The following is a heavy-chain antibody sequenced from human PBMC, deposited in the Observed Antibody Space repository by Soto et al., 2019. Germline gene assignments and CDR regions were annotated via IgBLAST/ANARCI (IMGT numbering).Heavy chain of an antibody. CDR3: ARQDIVLMVYANDY. CDR2: IYYSGST. D-gene: IGHD2-8*01. CDR1: GGSISSSSYY. J-gene: IGHJ4*02. Sequence: SETLSLTCTVSGGSISSSSYYGGWIRQPPGKGLEWIGSIYYSGSTYYNPSLKSRVTISVDTSKNQFSLKLSSVTAADTAVYYCARQDIVLMVYANDYWGQGTLVTVSS. V-gene: IGHV4-39*01.